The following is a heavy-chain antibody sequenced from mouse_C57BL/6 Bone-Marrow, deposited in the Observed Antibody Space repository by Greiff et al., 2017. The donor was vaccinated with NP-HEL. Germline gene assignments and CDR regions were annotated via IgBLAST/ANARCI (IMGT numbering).Heavy chain of an antibody. J-gene: IGHJ2*01. CDR1: GFTFSDYG. D-gene: IGHD6-1*01. V-gene: IGHV5-17*01. CDR3: ARAQLLDY. CDR2: ISSGSSTI. Sequence: EVMLVESGGGLVKPGGSLKLSCAASGFTFSDYGMHWVRQAPEKGLEWVAYISSGSSTIYYADTVKGRFTISRDNAKNTLFLQMTSLRSEDTAMYYCARAQLLDYWGQGTTLTVSS.